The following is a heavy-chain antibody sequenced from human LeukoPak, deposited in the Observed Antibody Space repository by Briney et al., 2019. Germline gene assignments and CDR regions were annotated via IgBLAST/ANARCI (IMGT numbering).Heavy chain of an antibody. CDR1: GFTFGSYG. CDR3: AKGYFSGYYTTHYFDY. V-gene: IGHV3-30*18. D-gene: IGHD3-22*01. Sequence: PGGSLRLSCAASGFTFGSYGMHWVRQAPGKGLEWVAVISYDGSNKYYADSVKGRFTISRDNSKNTLYLQMNSLRAEDTAVYYCAKGYFSGYYTTHYFDYWGQGTLVTVSA. J-gene: IGHJ4*02. CDR2: ISYDGSNK.